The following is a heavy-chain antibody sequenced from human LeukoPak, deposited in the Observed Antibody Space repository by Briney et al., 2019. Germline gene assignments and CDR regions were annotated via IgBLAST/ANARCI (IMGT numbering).Heavy chain of an antibody. CDR3: AREGWVVTASQYFQH. Sequence: GGSLRLSCAVSGITLSNYGMSWVRQAPGKGLEWVAGISDGGGSTNYADSVKGRFTIPRDNSKSTLYLQMNSLRAEDTAVYYCAREGWVVTASQYFQHWGQGTLVTVSS. CDR1: GITLSNYG. CDR2: ISDGGGST. J-gene: IGHJ1*01. D-gene: IGHD2-21*02. V-gene: IGHV3-23*01.